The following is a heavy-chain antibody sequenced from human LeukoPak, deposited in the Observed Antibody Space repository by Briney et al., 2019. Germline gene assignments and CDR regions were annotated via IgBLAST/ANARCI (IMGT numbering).Heavy chain of an antibody. CDR3: AKEKYYYDSSGYFQH. D-gene: IGHD3-22*01. CDR1: RFTFSTYW. Sequence: GGSLRLSCAASRFTFSTYWMSWVRQAPGKGLEWVANKKQDGSEKYYVDSVKGRFTISRDNSKNTLYLQMNSLRAEDTAVYYCAKEKYYYDSSGYFQHWGQGTLVTVSS. J-gene: IGHJ1*01. V-gene: IGHV3-7*01. CDR2: KKQDGSEK.